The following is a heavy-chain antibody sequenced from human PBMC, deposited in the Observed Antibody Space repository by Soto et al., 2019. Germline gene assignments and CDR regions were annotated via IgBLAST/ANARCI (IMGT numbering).Heavy chain of an antibody. Sequence: QVQLVQSGDEVKKSGASLKVSCKASGYTFTGYYIHWVRQAPGQGREWMGWINPKSGDTNYAQKFQGMVSMTRDTSITTAYMEVSRLKSDDTAVYYGARGSPRMGALPTYWGQGTLVTVSS. CDR2: INPKSGDT. CDR1: GYTFTGYY. D-gene: IGHD1-26*01. V-gene: IGHV1-2*02. J-gene: IGHJ4*02. CDR3: ARGSPRMGALPTY.